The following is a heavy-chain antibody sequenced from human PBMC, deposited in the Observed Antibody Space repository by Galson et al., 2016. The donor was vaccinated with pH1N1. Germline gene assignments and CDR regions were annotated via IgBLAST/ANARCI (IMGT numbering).Heavy chain of an antibody. Sequence: SLRLSCATSGFPFEEYHIFWVRQNPGKGLEWVAFISYNGHDQSYANSVKGRFTVSRDNSKNTLYLQMNSLRPDDTALYYCAREDWSYADTYYYGMDVWGQGTTVTVSS. D-gene: IGHD3-16*01. CDR1: GFPFEEYH. CDR2: ISYNGHDQ. CDR3: AREDWSYADTYYYGMDV. V-gene: IGHV3-30-3*01. J-gene: IGHJ6*02.